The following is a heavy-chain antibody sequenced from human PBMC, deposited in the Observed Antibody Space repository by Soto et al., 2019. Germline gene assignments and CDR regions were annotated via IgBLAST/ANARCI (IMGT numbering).Heavy chain of an antibody. CDR3: AKDRDSSGWHEYFQH. V-gene: IGHV3-23*01. J-gene: IGHJ1*01. CDR2: ISGSGGST. Sequence: GGSLRLSCAASGFTFSSYAMSWVHQAPGKGLEWVSAISGSGGSTYYADSVKGRFTISRDNSKNTLYLQMNSLRAEDTAVYYCAKDRDSSGWHEYFQHWGQGTLVTVSS. D-gene: IGHD6-19*01. CDR1: GFTFSSYA.